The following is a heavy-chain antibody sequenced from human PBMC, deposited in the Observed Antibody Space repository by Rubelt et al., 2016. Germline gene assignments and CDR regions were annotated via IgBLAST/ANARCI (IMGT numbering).Heavy chain of an antibody. D-gene: IGHD2-2*01. CDR1: SGSISRSRYY. J-gene: IGHJ4*02. CDR2: AYYSGST. V-gene: IGHV4-39*01. Sequence: QLQLHESGPGLVKPSETPSLTCTVSSGSISRSRYYWGWIRQPPGKGLEWIGSAYYSGSTYYSPSLTSRVTLSVETAKSQVSLKLSSVTAAETAVYYCARRPAGLYQPIDHWGQGTLVTVSS. CDR3: ARRPAGLYQPIDH.